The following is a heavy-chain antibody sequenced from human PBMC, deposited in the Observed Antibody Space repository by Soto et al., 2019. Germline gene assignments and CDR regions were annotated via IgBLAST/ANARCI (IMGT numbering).Heavy chain of an antibody. CDR3: ARDDDFWSGYLLH. J-gene: IGHJ4*02. CDR2: INAYNGKK. D-gene: IGHD3-3*01. Sequence: SVKVSCKAPGYTFTSYGFSWVRQAPGQGLEWMGWINAYNGKKNYAQKFQGRVTMATDTATNTAYMELRSLRSDDTALYYCARDDDFWSGYLLHWGQGTLVTVSS. V-gene: IGHV1-18*01. CDR1: GYTFTSYG.